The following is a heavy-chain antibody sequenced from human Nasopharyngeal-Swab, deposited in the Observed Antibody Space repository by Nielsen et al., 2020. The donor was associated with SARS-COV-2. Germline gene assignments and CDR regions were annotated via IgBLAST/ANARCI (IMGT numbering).Heavy chain of an antibody. Sequence: GESLKISCQVSGYSFTSYWITWVRQMPGKGLEWVGRIDPSDSYSDYSPSFQGHVTISADKSISTAYLQWSSLKASDTAIYFCARHPSLRLNFWHLDLWGRVTLVTVSS. CDR3: ARHPSLRLNFWHLDL. CDR1: GYSFTSYW. CDR2: IDPSDSYS. D-gene: IGHD3-16*01. J-gene: IGHJ2*01. V-gene: IGHV5-10-1*01.